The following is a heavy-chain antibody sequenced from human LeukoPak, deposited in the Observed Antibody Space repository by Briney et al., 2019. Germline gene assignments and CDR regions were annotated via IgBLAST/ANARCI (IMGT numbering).Heavy chain of an antibody. CDR3: ARASVGYSSGWYVGTFDY. D-gene: IGHD6-19*01. V-gene: IGHV3-21*01. J-gene: IGHJ4*02. CDR2: ISSSSSYI. CDR1: GFTFSSYS. Sequence: GGSQRLSCAASGFTFSSYSMNWVRQAPGKGLEWVSSISSSSSYIYYGDSVKGRFNISRDNAKNSLYLQVNSLRAEETAVYYCARASVGYSSGWYVGTFDYWGQGTLVTVSS.